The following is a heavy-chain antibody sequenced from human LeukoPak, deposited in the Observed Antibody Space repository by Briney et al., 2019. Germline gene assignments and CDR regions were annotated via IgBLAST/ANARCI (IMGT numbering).Heavy chain of an antibody. CDR2: ISSSGSTI. CDR3: ASLGDYYDSSGYHHFDY. Sequence: GGSLRLSCAASGFTFSDYYMSWIRQAPGKGLEWVSYISSSGSTIYYADSVKGRFTISRDNAKNSLYLQMNSLRAEDTAVYYCASLGDYYDSSGYHHFDYWGQGTLVTVSS. D-gene: IGHD3-22*01. V-gene: IGHV3-11*04. J-gene: IGHJ4*02. CDR1: GFTFSDYY.